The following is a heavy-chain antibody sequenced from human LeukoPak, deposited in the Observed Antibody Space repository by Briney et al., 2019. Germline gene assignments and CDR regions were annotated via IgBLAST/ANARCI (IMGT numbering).Heavy chain of an antibody. V-gene: IGHV1-69*01. J-gene: IGHJ6*02. Sequence: ASVKVSCKASGGTFSSYGISWVRQAPGQGLEWMGGIIPIFGTANYAQRFQGRVTITADESTSTAYMELSSLRSEDTAVYYCARLDEYSSSSRYYGMDVWGQGTTVTVSS. CDR2: IIPIFGTA. CDR3: ARLDEYSSSSRYYGMDV. D-gene: IGHD6-6*01. CDR1: GGTFSSYG.